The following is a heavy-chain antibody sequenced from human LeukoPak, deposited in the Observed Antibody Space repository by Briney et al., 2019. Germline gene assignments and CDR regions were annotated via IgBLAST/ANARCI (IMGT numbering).Heavy chain of an antibody. D-gene: IGHD7-27*01. J-gene: IGHJ4*02. CDR1: GFTFSSYG. Sequence: GGSLRLSCASSGFTFSSYGMHWVRQAPGKGLEWVAVIWYDGSNKYYADSVKGRFTISRDNSKNTLYLQMNTLRAEDTAVYYCAKVYPLGFHFDYWGQGTLVTVSS. CDR3: AKVYPLGFHFDY. CDR2: IWYDGSNK. V-gene: IGHV3-33*03.